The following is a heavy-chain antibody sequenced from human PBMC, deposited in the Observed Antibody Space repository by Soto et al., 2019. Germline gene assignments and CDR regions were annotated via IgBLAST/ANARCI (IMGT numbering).Heavy chain of an antibody. D-gene: IGHD4-17*01. CDR3: AKVGYGDRGPGDFDY. Sequence: EVQLLESGGGLVQPGGSLRLSCAASGFTFSSYAMSWVRQAPGKGLEWVSAISGSGGSTYYEDSVKGRFTISRDNSKNTLYLQMNSLRAEDTAVYYCAKVGYGDRGPGDFDYWGQGTLVTVSS. CDR1: GFTFSSYA. J-gene: IGHJ4*02. CDR2: ISGSGGST. V-gene: IGHV3-23*01.